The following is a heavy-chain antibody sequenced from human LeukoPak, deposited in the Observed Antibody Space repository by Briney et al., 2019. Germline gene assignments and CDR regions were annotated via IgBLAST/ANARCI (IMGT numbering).Heavy chain of an antibody. D-gene: IGHD3-10*01. CDR3: AREPAMVWGRGYFDY. J-gene: IGHJ4*02. CDR2: INPNSGGT. Sequence: ASVKVSCKASGYTFSGYYIHWVRQAPGQGLEWMGWINPNSGGTKYAQKFQGRVTMTRDTSISTAYMELSRLRSDDTAVYYCAREPAMVWGRGYFDYWGQGTLVTVSS. CDR1: GYTFSGYY. V-gene: IGHV1-2*02.